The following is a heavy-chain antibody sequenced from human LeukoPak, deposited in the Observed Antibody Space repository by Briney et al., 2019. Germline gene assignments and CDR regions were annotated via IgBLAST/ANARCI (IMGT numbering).Heavy chain of an antibody. V-gene: IGHV3-74*01. CDR1: GFPFDDYG. Sequence: PGGSLRLSCLASGFPFDDYGMYWVRQAPGKGLEWISRVKSDGSSTSYADSVKGRLTISRDNARNTLYLQMNSLRAEDTAVYYCARDGFLGPVTAYLDYWGQGTPVTVSS. CDR3: ARDGFLGPVTAYLDY. D-gene: IGHD2/OR15-2a*01. J-gene: IGHJ4*02. CDR2: VKSDGSST.